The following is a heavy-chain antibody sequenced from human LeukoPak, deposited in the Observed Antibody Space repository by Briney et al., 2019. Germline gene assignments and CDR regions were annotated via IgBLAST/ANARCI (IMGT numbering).Heavy chain of an antibody. V-gene: IGHV4-59*03. CDR3: AGVFSGRRPFEI. Sequence: PSETLSLTRTVSGGSINDYYWNWLRHPAWKRLECIGYIYNRGATNSNPSLKSRVTTSMDTSRKQFSLRLSSVSAADTAVYYCAGVFSGRRPFEIWGQGTLVTVSS. D-gene: IGHD3-10*01. J-gene: IGHJ4*02. CDR2: IYNRGAT. CDR1: GGSINDYY.